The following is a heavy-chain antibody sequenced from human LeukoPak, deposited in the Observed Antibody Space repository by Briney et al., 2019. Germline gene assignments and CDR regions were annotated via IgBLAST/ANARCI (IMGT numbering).Heavy chain of an antibody. Sequence: PGGSLRLSCAASGFTFSSYEMNWVRQAPGKGLEWVSSISSSSSYIYYADSVKGRFTISRDNAKNSLYLQMNSLRAEDTAVYYCARGYDYGGNTYWGQGTLVTVSS. D-gene: IGHD4-23*01. V-gene: IGHV3-21*01. CDR1: GFTFSSYE. CDR3: ARGYDYGGNTY. J-gene: IGHJ4*02. CDR2: ISSSSSYI.